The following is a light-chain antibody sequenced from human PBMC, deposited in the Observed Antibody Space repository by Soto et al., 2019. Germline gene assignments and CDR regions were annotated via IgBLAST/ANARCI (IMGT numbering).Light chain of an antibody. CDR3: QQVNSYPLT. Sequence: DIQLTQSPSLLSASVGDRVTITCRASQGISSYLAWYQQKPGKAPKLLIYPASTLQSGVPSGFGGSGSGTEFSLTISSLQPEDFATYYCQQVNSYPLTFGGGTKVEIK. CDR1: QGISSY. V-gene: IGKV1-9*01. CDR2: PAS. J-gene: IGKJ4*01.